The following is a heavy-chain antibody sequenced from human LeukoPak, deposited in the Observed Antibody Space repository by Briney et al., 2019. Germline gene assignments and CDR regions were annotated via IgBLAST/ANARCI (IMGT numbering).Heavy chain of an antibody. CDR1: GFTFSSYA. CDR3: AKETSSSSDY. V-gene: IGHV3-23*01. Sequence: GGSLRLSCEASGFTFSSYAMNWVRQAPGKGLEWVSGTSNSGGSTYYADSVKGRFTISRDNSKNTLYLQMNSLRAEDTAVYYCAKETSSSSDYWGQGTLVTVSS. CDR2: TSNSGGST. D-gene: IGHD6-6*01. J-gene: IGHJ4*02.